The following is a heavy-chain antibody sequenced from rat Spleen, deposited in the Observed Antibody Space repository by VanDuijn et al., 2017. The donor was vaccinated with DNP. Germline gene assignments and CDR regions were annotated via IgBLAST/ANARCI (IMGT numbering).Heavy chain of an antibody. D-gene: IGHD5-1*01. CDR3: ARRANWIYWYFDF. CDR1: GFTFSDYN. V-gene: IGHV5S23*01. J-gene: IGHJ1*01. Sequence: EVQLVESGGGLVQPGRSLKLSCAASGFTFSDYNMAWVRQAPKRGLEWVASISPSGGSTYYRDSVKGRFTVSRDNAKSSLYLQMDSLRSEDTATYYCARRANWIYWYFDFWGPGTMVTVSS. CDR2: ISPSGGST.